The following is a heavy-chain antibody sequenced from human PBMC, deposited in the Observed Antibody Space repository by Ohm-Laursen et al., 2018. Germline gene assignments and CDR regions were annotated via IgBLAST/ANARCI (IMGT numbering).Heavy chain of an antibody. Sequence: SLRLSCAASGFTFSSYGMHWVRQAPGKGLEWVAVISYDGSNKYYADSVKGRFTISRDNSKNTLYLQMNSLRSDDTAVYYCAASRWRQKLDYWGQGTLVTVSS. D-gene: IGHD2-21*02. CDR1: GFTFSSYG. CDR2: ISYDGSNK. V-gene: IGHV3-30*03. CDR3: AASRWRQKLDY. J-gene: IGHJ4*02.